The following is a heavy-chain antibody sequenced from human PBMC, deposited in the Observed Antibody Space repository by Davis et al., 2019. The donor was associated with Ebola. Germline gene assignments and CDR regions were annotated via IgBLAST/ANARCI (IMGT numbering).Heavy chain of an antibody. CDR1: GYTFTSYY. V-gene: IGHV1-46*01. Sequence: AASVKVSCKASGYTFTSYYMHWVRQAPGQGLEWMGIINPSGGSTSYAQKSQGRVTITRDTSASTAYMELSSLRSEDTAVYYCARGGIAAAGRGVFDYWGQGTLVTVSS. J-gene: IGHJ4*02. CDR3: ARGGIAAAGRGVFDY. D-gene: IGHD6-13*01. CDR2: INPSGGST.